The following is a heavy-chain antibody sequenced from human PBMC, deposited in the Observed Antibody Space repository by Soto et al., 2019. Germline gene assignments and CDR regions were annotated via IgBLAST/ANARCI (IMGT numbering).Heavy chain of an antibody. D-gene: IGHD4-17*01. Sequence: QVHLVQSGAEVKKPGASVKVSCKASGYTFTNYDINWVRQASGQGLEWMGWMNLKSGNTGFAQKLQGRVTLTRDTSISTAFMELSNLGSDDTAVYYCARAFGDLDYWGQGSLITVSS. CDR2: MNLKSGNT. CDR1: GYTFTNYD. V-gene: IGHV1-8*01. CDR3: ARAFGDLDY. J-gene: IGHJ4*02.